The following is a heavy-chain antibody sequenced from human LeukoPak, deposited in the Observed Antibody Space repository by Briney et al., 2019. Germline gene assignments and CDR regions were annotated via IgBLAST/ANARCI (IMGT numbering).Heavy chain of an antibody. D-gene: IGHD3-3*01. V-gene: IGHV1-8*01. J-gene: IGHJ4*02. CDR1: GYTFTSYD. CDR2: MNPNSGNT. Sequence: ASVKVSCKASGYTFTSYDINWVRQATGQGLEWMGWMNPNSGNTGYAQRFQGRVTMTRNTSISTAYMELSSLRSEDTAVYYCARGFWSGYYFDYWGQGTLVTVSS. CDR3: ARGFWSGYYFDY.